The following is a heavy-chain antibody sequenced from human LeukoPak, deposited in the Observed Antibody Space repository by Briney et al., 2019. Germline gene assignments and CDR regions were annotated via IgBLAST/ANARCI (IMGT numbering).Heavy chain of an antibody. J-gene: IGHJ4*02. CDR3: ATDGRSSGWYGFDY. CDR1: GFTFSTYG. V-gene: IGHV3-33*01. CDR2: IWYDGSIK. Sequence: PGRSLRLSCAASGFTFSTYGMHWVRQAPGKGLEWVAVIWYDGSIKYYADSVKGRFTISRDNSKNTLNLQMNSLRVEDTAVYYCATDGRSSGWYGFDYWGQGILVTVSS. D-gene: IGHD6-19*01.